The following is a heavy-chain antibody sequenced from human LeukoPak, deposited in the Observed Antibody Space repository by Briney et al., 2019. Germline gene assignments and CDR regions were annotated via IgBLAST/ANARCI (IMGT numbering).Heavy chain of an antibody. CDR2: ISGSGDNT. CDR1: GFTFSSYA. Sequence: SGGSLRLSCAASGFTFSSYAMRWVRQAPGKGLEWVSAISGSGDNTYYADSVKGRFTISRDNSKNTLYLQMSSLRAEDTAVYYCAKDRLRLPFWGQGTLVIVSS. D-gene: IGHD6-25*01. J-gene: IGHJ4*02. CDR3: AKDRLRLPF. V-gene: IGHV3-23*01.